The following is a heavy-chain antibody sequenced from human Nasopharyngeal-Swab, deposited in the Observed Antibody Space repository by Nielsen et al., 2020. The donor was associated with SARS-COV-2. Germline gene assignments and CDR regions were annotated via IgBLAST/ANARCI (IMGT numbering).Heavy chain of an antibody. CDR2: IIPIFGTA. CDR1: GGTFSSYA. Sequence: SVKVSCKASGGTFSSYAISWVRQAPGQGLEWMGGIIPIFGTADYAQKFQDRVTITSDESTSTAYMELSSLRSEDTAVYYCARSGYSNSDIDYWGQGTLVTVSS. J-gene: IGHJ4*02. V-gene: IGHV1-69*13. CDR3: ARSGYSNSDIDY. D-gene: IGHD6-6*01.